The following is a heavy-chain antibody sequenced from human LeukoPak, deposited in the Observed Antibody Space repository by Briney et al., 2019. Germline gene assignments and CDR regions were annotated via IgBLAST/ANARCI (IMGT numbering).Heavy chain of an antibody. CDR2: IFTSGST. CDR3: ASHVWWPYFFDH. V-gene: IGHV4-4*09. D-gene: IGHD4/OR15-4a*01. CDR1: GGSISSYY. Sequence: KPSETLSLTCTVSGGSISSYYWSWIRQPPGKELEWIGYIFTSGSTNYNPSLKSRATMSVDTSKNQFSLRLNSVTAADTAVYYCASHVWWPYFFDHWGQGTLVTVSS. J-gene: IGHJ4*02.